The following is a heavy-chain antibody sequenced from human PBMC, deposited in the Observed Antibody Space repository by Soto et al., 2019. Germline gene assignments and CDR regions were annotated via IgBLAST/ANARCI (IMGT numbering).Heavy chain of an antibody. CDR2: IHSSGNL. D-gene: IGHD3-10*01. J-gene: IGHJ4*02. V-gene: IGHV4-4*07. Sequence: SETLSLTCTASGASVSSYYWSWFRQPVGKGLEWIGRIHSSGNLNYNPSLESRVTMSLDTSKNQFSLRLTSVTAADTALYLCARDVGKNYWGQGIRVTVSS. CDR3: ARDVGKNY. CDR1: GASVSSYY.